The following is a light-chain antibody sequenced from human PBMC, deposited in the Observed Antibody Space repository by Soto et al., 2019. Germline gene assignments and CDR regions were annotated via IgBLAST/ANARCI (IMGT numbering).Light chain of an antibody. V-gene: IGKV1-33*01. J-gene: IGKJ3*01. Sequence: DIQMTQSPSSLSASVGDRVTITCQSSDDISNYLNWYQQKPGKAPKVLIYDASHLESGVPSRFSVCGSGTEFCFAISSLQAEDFATYYCQQDAKLLLTFVPGTKGDIK. CDR2: DAS. CDR1: DDISNY. CDR3: QQDAKLLLT.